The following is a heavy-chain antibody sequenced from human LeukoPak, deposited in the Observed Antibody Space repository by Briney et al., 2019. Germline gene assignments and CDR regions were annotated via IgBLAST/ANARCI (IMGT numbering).Heavy chain of an antibody. CDR3: ARAERAEPTYYYYMDV. D-gene: IGHD1-14*01. J-gene: IGHJ6*03. CDR2: MYYSGST. Sequence: SETLSLTCTVSGGSISSYYWSWIREPPGKGLEWIGYMYYSGSTKYNPSLKSRVTISVDTSKNQSSLKLSSVTAADTAVYYCARAERAEPTYYYYMDVWGKGTTVTVSS. V-gene: IGHV4-59*01. CDR1: GGSISSYY.